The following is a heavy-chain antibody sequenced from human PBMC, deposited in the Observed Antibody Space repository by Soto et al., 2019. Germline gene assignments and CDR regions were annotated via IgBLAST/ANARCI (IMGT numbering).Heavy chain of an antibody. CDR1: GFTFSSYA. D-gene: IGHD6-6*01. J-gene: IGHJ4*02. V-gene: IGHV3-30-3*01. CDR3: ARIGYCSLCFDY. CDR2: ISYDGSNK. Sequence: PGGSLRLSCAASGFTFSSYAMHWVRQAPGKGLEWVAVISYDGSNKYYADSVKGRFTISRDNSKNTLYLQMNSLRAEDTAVYYCARIGYCSLCFDYWGQGALVTVSS.